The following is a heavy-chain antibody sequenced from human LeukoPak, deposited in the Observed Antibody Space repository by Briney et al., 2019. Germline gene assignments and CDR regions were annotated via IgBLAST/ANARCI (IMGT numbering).Heavy chain of an antibody. CDR1: GGSISSSSYY. D-gene: IGHD3-22*01. Sequence: SETLSLTCTVSGGSISSSSYYWGWIRQPPGKGLEWTGSIYYSGSTYYNPSLKSRVTISVDKSKNQFSLKLSSVTAADTAVYYCARDNNYYDSSGYISTSYYYYYMDVWGKGTTVTVSS. CDR3: ARDNNYYDSSGYISTSYYYYYMDV. CDR2: IYYSGST. J-gene: IGHJ6*03. V-gene: IGHV4-39*07.